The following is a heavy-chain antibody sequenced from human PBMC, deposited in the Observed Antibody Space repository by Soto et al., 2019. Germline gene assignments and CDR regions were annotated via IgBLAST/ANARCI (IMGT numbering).Heavy chain of an antibody. J-gene: IGHJ6*03. CDR3: AREGGGGYSYYYYYLDF. V-gene: IGHV4-59*01. CDR2: IYYSGST. CDR1: GGSISSYY. D-gene: IGHD5-12*01. Sequence: PSETLSLTCTVSGGSISSYYWSWIRQPPGKGLEWIGYIYYSGSTNYNPSLKSRVTISVDTSKNQFSLKLSSVTAADTAVYYCAREGGGGYSYYYYYLDFWGKGTTVTVSS.